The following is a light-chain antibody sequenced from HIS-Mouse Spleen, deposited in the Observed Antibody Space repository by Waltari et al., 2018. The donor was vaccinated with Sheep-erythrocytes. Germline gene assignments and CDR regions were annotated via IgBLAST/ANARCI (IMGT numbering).Light chain of an antibody. J-gene: IGLJ3*02. CDR1: SSDVGSYNL. CDR3: CSYAGSSTPWV. V-gene: IGLV2-23*01. Sequence: QSALTQPASVSGSPGQSITISCTGTSSDVGSYNLVSWYQQQPGKAPKLMIYEGSKRPSWVSNRVSGSKSGNTASLTISGLQAEDEADYYCCSYAGSSTPWVFGGGTKLTVL. CDR2: EGS.